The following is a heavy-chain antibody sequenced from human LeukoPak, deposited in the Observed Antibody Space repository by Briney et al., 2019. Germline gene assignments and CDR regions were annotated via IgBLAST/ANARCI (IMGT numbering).Heavy chain of an antibody. D-gene: IGHD3-22*01. J-gene: IGHJ4*02. Sequence: PGGSLRLSCAASGFTLSSYTMSWVRQSPGMGLEWVSSVSSGGSTYYTDSVGGRFTISRDNSKNTLFLQMNSLSAEDTAVYYCAKGGQTYYFDTSGTYWGLGTLVTVSS. V-gene: IGHV3-23*01. CDR3: AKGGQTYYFDTSGTY. CDR1: GFTLSSYT. CDR2: VSSGGST.